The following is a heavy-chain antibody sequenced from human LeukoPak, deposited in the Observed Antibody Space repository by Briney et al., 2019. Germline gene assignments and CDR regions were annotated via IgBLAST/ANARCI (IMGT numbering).Heavy chain of an antibody. V-gene: IGHV3-11*04. Sequence: PGGSLRLSCAVSGFTFSDYYMTWIRQAPGKGLEWVSYVSGSDSNIYYADSVKGRFTISRANAKDSLYLQMNSLRADDTAVYYCARGFQYDFWSGYELDGLDIWGQGTMVTVSS. CDR3: ARGFQYDFWSGYELDGLDI. CDR2: VSGSDSNI. J-gene: IGHJ3*02. D-gene: IGHD3-3*01. CDR1: GFTFSDYY.